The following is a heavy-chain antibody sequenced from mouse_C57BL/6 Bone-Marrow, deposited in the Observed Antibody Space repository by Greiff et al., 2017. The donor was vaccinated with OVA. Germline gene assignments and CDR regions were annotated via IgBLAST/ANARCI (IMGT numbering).Heavy chain of an antibody. Sequence: EVHLVESGPGLVKPSQSLSLTCSVTGYSITSGYYWNWIRQFPGNKLEWMGYISYDGSNNYNPSLKNRISITRDTSKNQFFLKLNSVTTEDTATYYCAKGAYYSNYPDYWGQGTTLTVSS. D-gene: IGHD2-5*01. J-gene: IGHJ2*01. CDR1: GYSITSGYY. V-gene: IGHV3-6*01. CDR2: ISYDGSN. CDR3: AKGAYYSNYPDY.